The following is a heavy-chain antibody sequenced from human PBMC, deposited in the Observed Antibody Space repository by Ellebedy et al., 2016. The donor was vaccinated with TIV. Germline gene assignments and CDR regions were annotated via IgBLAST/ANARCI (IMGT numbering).Heavy chain of an antibody. D-gene: IGHD2-21*01. CDR2: VCHSGSP. Sequence: SETLSLTXTVSGGSMTNDCWSWIRQPPGKGLEWVGYVCHSGSPNNNPSLKSRLTMSLETSKNQFSLKLSSVTAADTAVYYCARDYWGSLDYWGQGILVTVSS. J-gene: IGHJ4*02. CDR1: GGSMTNDC. V-gene: IGHV4-59*01. CDR3: ARDYWGSLDY.